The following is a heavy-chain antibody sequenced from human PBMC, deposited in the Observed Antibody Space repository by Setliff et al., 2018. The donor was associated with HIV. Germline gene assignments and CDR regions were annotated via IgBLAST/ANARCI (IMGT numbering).Heavy chain of an antibody. Sequence: GGSLRLSCAASGFTFSSYGMHWVRQAPGKGLEWVAVIWYDGSNKYYADSVKGRFTISRDNSKNTLYLQMNSLRAEDTAVYYCSSYNFYYDYAMDVWGQGTTVTVSS. CDR1: GFTFSSYG. V-gene: IGHV3-33*01. CDR2: IWYDGSNK. CDR3: SSYNFYYDYAMDV. D-gene: IGHD1-1*01. J-gene: IGHJ6*02.